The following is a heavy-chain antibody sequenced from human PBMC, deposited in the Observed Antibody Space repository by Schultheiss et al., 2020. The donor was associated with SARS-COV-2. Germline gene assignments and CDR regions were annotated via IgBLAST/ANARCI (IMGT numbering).Heavy chain of an antibody. CDR3: ARVGYDFWSGPRAANWFDP. Sequence: SETLSLTCTVSGGSISSSSYYWGWIRQPPGKGLEWIGYIYYSGSTNYNPSLKSRVTISVDTSKNQFSLKLSSVTAADTAVYYCARVGYDFWSGPRAANWFDPWGQGTLVTVSS. V-gene: IGHV4-61*05. D-gene: IGHD3-3*01. CDR2: IYYSGST. CDR1: GGSISSSSYY. J-gene: IGHJ5*02.